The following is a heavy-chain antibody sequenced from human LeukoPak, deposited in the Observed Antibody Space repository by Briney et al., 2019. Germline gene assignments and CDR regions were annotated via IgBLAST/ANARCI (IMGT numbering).Heavy chain of an antibody. CDR1: GYTFTSYG. Sequence: ASVKVSCKASGYTFTSYGISWVRQAPGQGLEWMGWISAYNGNTNYAQKLQGRVTMTTDTSTSTAYMELRSLRSDDTAVYYCARGMVVVVPAAIGEDYFDYWGQGTLVTVSS. CDR3: ARGMVVVVPAAIGEDYFDY. V-gene: IGHV1-18*01. D-gene: IGHD2-2*01. CDR2: ISAYNGNT. J-gene: IGHJ4*02.